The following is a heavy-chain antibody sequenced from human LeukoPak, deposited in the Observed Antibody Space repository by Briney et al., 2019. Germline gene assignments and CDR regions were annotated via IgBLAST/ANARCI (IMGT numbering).Heavy chain of an antibody. CDR1: GYTFTSYG. CDR3: ARDQDTAMGFRGRTRSFDP. CDR2: ISAYNGNT. D-gene: IGHD5-18*01. Sequence: GASVKVSCKASGYTFTSYGISWVRQAPGQGLEWMGWISAYNGNTNYAQKLQGRVTMTTDTSTSTAYMELRSLRSDDKAVYYCARDQDTAMGFRGRTRSFDPWGQGTLVTVSS. J-gene: IGHJ5*02. V-gene: IGHV1-18*04.